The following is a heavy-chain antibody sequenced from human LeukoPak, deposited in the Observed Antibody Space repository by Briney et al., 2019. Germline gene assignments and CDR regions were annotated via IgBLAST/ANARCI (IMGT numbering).Heavy chain of an antibody. Sequence: PSETLSLTCTVSGGSISSSSYYWGWIRQPPGKGLEWIGSIYYSGSTYYNPSLKSRVTISVDTSKSQFSLKLSSVTAADTAVYYCARIAAAFGWNWGQGTLVTVSS. J-gene: IGHJ4*02. V-gene: IGHV4-39*01. D-gene: IGHD6-13*01. CDR1: GGSISSSSYY. CDR2: IYYSGST. CDR3: ARIAAAFGWN.